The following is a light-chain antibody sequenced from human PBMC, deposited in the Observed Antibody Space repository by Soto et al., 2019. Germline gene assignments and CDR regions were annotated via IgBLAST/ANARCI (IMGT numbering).Light chain of an antibody. V-gene: IGKV3-15*01. CDR3: QQYNNWPPWT. CDR2: GAS. Sequence: EIVMTQSPATLSVSPGERATLSCRASQSVSSNLAWYHQKPGQAPRLLIYGASTRATGIPARFSGSGSGTEFTLTISSLQSEDFAVYYCQQYNNWPPWTFGQGTNVEIK. J-gene: IGKJ1*01. CDR1: QSVSSN.